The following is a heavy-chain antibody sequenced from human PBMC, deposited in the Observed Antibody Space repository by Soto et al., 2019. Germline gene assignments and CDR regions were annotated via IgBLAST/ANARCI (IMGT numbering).Heavy chain of an antibody. Sequence: GESLKISCKGSGYSFTSYWISWVRQMPGKGLEWMGRIDPSDSYTNYSPSFQGHVTTSADKSISTAYLQWSSLKASDTAMYYCARHEIMGSSSVWFEPWGQGTMVTVSS. CDR1: GYSFTSYW. V-gene: IGHV5-10-1*01. D-gene: IGHD6-6*01. J-gene: IGHJ5*02. CDR2: IDPSDSYT. CDR3: ARHEIMGSSSVWFEP.